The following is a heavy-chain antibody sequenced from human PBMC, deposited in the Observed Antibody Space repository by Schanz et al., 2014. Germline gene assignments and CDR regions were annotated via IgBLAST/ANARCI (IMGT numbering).Heavy chain of an antibody. CDR1: GGTFSRLT. CDR2: VIPILGIA. Sequence: QVQLVQSGADVKKPGSSVRVSCKASGGTFSRLTFSWVRQAPGQGLEWMGRVIPILGIANYAQKFRGRVTMTRNTSMSTAYIELHILTSEDTAVYYCARGRTFDYWGQGTLVTVSS. CDR3: ARGRTFDY. V-gene: IGHV1-69*02. J-gene: IGHJ4*02.